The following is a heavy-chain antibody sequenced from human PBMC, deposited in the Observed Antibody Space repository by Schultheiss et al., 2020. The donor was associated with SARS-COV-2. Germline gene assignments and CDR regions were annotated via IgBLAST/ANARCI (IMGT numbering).Heavy chain of an antibody. CDR1: GGTFSSYA. D-gene: IGHD3-3*01. CDR3: AKAILDWEDNWFDP. CDR2: IIPIFGTA. V-gene: IGHV1-69*13. Sequence: SVKVSCKASGGTFSSYAISWVRQAPGQGLEWMGGIIPIFGTANYAQKFQGRVTITADESTSTAYMELSSLRSEDTAVYYCAKAILDWEDNWFDPWGQGTLVTVSS. J-gene: IGHJ5*02.